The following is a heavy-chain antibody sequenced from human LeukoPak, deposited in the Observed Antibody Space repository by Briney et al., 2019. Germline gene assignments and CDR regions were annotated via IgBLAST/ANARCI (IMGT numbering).Heavy chain of an antibody. CDR1: GFTFSIHG. CDR3: SKDDY. J-gene: IGHJ4*02. V-gene: IGHV3-30*02. Sequence: GGSLRLSCAASGFTFSIHGMHWVRQAPGKGLVWLAFIRFDGTSQYYADSVKGRFTISRDNSKNTLYLQMNSLRPEDTAVYYCSKDDYWGQGTLVTVSS. CDR2: IRFDGTSQ.